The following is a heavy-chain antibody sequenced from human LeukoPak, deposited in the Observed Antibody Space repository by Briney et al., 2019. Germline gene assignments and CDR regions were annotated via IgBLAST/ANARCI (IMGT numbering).Heavy chain of an antibody. J-gene: IGHJ4*02. D-gene: IGHD6-13*01. CDR2: IWYDGSNK. CDR3: AREKSKAAAGTCFDY. V-gene: IGHV3-33*08. CDR1: GFTFRSYG. Sequence: GSLRLSCATSGFTFRSYGMHWGRQAPGKGLGWVAVIWYDGSNKYYADSVKGRFTISRDNSKNTLYLQMNSLRAEETAVYYCAREKSKAAAGTCFDYWGQGTLVTVSS.